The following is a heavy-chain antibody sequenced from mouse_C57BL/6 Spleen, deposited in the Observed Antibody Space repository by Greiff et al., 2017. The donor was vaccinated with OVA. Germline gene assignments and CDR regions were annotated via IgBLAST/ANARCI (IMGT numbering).Heavy chain of an antibody. CDR2: IYPGDGDT. CDR1: GYAFSSSW. D-gene: IGHD1-1*01. Sequence: VQVVESGPELVKPGASVKISCKASGYAFSSSWMNWVKQRPGKGLEWIGRIYPGDGDTNYNGKFKGKATLTADKSSSTAYMQLSSLTSEDSAVYFCSKEGITTVVDWYFDVWGTGTTVTVSS. V-gene: IGHV1-82*01. CDR3: SKEGITTVVDWYFDV. J-gene: IGHJ1*03.